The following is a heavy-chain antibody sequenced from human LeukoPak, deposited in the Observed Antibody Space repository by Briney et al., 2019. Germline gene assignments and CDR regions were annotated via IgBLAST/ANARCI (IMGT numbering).Heavy chain of an antibody. CDR1: GSSFTSYW. V-gene: IGHV5-51*01. D-gene: IGHD3-16*01. J-gene: IGHJ6*03. CDR2: IYPGDSDT. CDR3: ARLGYYYYMDV. Sequence: PGGSLQISCQGSGSSFTSYWIGWVRQLPGKGLEGMGIIYPGDSDTRYSPSFQGQVTISADKSLSTAYLQWSSLKASDTAMYYCARLGYYYYMDVWGKGTTVTVSS.